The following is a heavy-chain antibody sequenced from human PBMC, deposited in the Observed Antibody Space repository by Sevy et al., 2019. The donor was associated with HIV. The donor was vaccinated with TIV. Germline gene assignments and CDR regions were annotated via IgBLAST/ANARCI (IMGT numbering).Heavy chain of an antibody. Sequence: SETLSLTCSVSGASVSSGSFFWTWIRQAPGKGLEWIGYIYYSGSTYYNPSLKSRVTFSVDTSKNQFSLKLRSVTAADTAVYYCARDQAESSSTGGLDSWGPGALVTVSS. J-gene: IGHJ4*02. D-gene: IGHD6-6*01. CDR1: GASVSSGSFF. CDR2: IYYSGST. CDR3: ARDQAESSSTGGLDS. V-gene: IGHV4-61*01.